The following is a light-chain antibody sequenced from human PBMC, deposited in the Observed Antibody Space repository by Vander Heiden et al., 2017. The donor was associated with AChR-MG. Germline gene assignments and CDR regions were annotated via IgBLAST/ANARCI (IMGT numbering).Light chain of an antibody. CDR3: QVWDSVSDPVV. CDR2: YDS. Sequence: SYVLTQPPSVSVAPGRTATITCGGNNIGSKSVHWYQQKLGQAPVLVVYYDSDRPSGIPERISGSNSGNTATLTISRVEAGDEGDYYCQVWDSVSDPVVFGGGTKLTVL. V-gene: IGLV3-21*02. CDR1: NIGSKS. J-gene: IGLJ2*01.